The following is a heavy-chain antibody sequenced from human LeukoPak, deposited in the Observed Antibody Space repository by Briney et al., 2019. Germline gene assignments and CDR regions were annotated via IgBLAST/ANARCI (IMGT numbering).Heavy chain of an antibody. CDR2: ISSSSSYI. V-gene: IGHV3-21*01. CDR3: ARETGYCSGGSCYFQDYYYYGMDV. Sequence: GGSLRLSCAASGFTFSSYSMNWVRQAPGKGLEWVSSISSSSSYIYYADSVKGRFNISRDNAKNSLYLQMNSLRAEDTAVYYCARETGYCSGGSCYFQDYYYYGMDVWGKGTTVTVSS. CDR1: GFTFSSYS. D-gene: IGHD2-15*01. J-gene: IGHJ6*04.